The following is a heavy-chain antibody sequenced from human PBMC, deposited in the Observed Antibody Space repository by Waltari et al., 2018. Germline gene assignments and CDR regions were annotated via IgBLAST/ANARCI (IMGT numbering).Heavy chain of an antibody. D-gene: IGHD7-27*01. CDR1: GFTFSSYA. J-gene: IGHJ3*02. V-gene: IGHV3-23*03. CDR2: IYSGGST. CDR3: AICTLTGGNAFDI. Sequence: EVQLLESGGGLVQPGGSLRLSCAASGFTFSSYAMSWVRQAPGKGLEWVSVIYSGGSTYYADSVKGRFTSSRDNSKNTLYLQMNSLRAEDTAVYYCAICTLTGGNAFDIWGQGTMVTVSS.